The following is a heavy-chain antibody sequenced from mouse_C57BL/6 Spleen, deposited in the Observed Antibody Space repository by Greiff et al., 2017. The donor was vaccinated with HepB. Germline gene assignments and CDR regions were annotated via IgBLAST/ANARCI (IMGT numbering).Heavy chain of an antibody. Sequence: EVQGVESGGGLVKPGGSLKLSCAASGFTFSSYAMSWVRQTPEKRLEWVATISDGGSYTYYPDNVKGRFTISRDNAKNNLYLQMSHLKSEDTAMYYCARDREYYYGSSGYFDVWGTGTTVTVSS. D-gene: IGHD1-1*01. V-gene: IGHV5-4*01. J-gene: IGHJ1*03. CDR3: ARDREYYYGSSGYFDV. CDR2: ISDGGSYT. CDR1: GFTFSSYA.